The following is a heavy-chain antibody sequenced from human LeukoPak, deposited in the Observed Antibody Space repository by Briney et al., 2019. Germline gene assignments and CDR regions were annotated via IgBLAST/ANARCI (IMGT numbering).Heavy chain of an antibody. D-gene: IGHD5-12*01. V-gene: IGHV3-53*01. CDR3: ARVRGLPRYFDY. J-gene: IGHJ4*02. Sequence: GGSLRLSCAASGFTVSSNYMSWVRQAPGKGLEWVSVIYSGGSTYYADSVKGRFTISRDNSKNTLYLRMNSLRAEDTAVYYCARVRGLPRYFDYWGQGTLVTVSS. CDR1: GFTVSSNY. CDR2: IYSGGST.